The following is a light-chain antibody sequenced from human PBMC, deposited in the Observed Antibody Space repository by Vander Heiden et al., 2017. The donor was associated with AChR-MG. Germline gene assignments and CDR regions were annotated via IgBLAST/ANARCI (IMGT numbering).Light chain of an antibody. J-gene: IGLJ3*02. CDR2: GNN. V-gene: IGLV1-40*01. CDR3: QSYDSSLSGSV. CDR1: SSNIGTGYD. Sequence: QSVLTPPPSVSGAPGQNVTISCNGRSSNIGTGYDVHWYQQRPGTAPKLLISGNNNRPSGVPDRFSGSKSGTSASLAITGLQAEDEADYYCQSYDSSLSGSVFGGGSKLTVL.